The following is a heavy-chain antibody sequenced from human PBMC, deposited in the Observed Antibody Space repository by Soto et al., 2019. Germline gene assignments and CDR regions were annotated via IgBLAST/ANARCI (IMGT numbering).Heavy chain of an antibody. D-gene: IGHD4-17*01. Sequence: PGGSLRLSCAASGFTFSSYAMSWVRQAPGKGLEWVSAISGSGGSTYYADSVKGRFTISRDNSKNTLYLQMNSLRAEDTAVYYCASHLFRRTTVTTFDYWGQGTLVTVSS. CDR3: ASHLFRRTTVTTFDY. J-gene: IGHJ4*02. CDR2: ISGSGGST. CDR1: GFTFSSYA. V-gene: IGHV3-23*01.